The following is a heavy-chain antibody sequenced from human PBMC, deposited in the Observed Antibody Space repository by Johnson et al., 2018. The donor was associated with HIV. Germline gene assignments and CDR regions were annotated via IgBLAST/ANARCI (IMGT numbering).Heavy chain of an antibody. Sequence: EQLVESGGGLVKPGGSLRLSCAASGFTFSNAWMSWVRQAPGKGLEWVGRIKSKTDGGTTDYAAPVKGRFTISRDNSKNTLYLQMNSLRAEDTAVYYCARDEVAGAFDIWGQGTMVTVSS. CDR1: GFTFSNAW. J-gene: IGHJ3*02. CDR2: IKSKTDGGTT. V-gene: IGHV3-15*01. CDR3: ARDEVAGAFDI.